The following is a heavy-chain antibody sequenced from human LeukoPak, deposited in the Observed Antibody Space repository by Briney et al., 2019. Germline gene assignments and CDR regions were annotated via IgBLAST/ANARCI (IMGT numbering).Heavy chain of an antibody. CDR3: AKDHNGLWVGGLWPGWFDP. J-gene: IGHJ5*02. CDR2: ISYDGTNK. Sequence: GRSLRLSCAASGFILSNYGMHWVRQAPGKGLEWVAVISYDGTNKYYADSVKGRFTISRDTSKNTLYLQMNSLRAEDTAVYYYAKDHNGLWVGGLWPGWFDPWGQGTLVIVSS. V-gene: IGHV3-30*18. D-gene: IGHD3-10*01. CDR1: GFILSNYG.